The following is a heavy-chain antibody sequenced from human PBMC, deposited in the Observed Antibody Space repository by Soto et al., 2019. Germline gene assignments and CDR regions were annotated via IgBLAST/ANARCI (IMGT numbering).Heavy chain of an antibody. D-gene: IGHD3-22*01. CDR1: GYTFTGYY. CDR2: INPNSGGT. CDR3: ARITMIVVVNPDAFDI. J-gene: IGHJ3*02. V-gene: IGHV1-2*02. Sequence: ASVKVSCKASGYTFTGYYMHCVRQAPGQGLEWMGWINPNSGGTNYAQKFQGRVTMTRDTSISTAYMELSRLRSDDTAVYYCARITMIVVVNPDAFDIWGQGTMVTVSS.